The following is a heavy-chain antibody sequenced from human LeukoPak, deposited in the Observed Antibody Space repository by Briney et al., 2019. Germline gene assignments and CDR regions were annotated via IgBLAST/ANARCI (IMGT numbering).Heavy chain of an antibody. CDR3: ARDGRAGSLFAY. V-gene: IGHV4-39*07. Sequence: SETLSLTCTVSGGSISSSSYYWGWVRQPPGKGLEWIGSIYYSGSTYSNPSLKSRVTISVDTSKNQFSLKLSSVTAADTAIYYCARDGRAGSLFAYWGQGTLVTVSS. CDR2: IYYSGST. CDR1: GGSISSSSYY. J-gene: IGHJ4*02. D-gene: IGHD6-19*01.